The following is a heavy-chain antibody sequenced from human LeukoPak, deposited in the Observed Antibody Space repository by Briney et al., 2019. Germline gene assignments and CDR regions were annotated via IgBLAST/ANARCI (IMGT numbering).Heavy chain of an antibody. D-gene: IGHD3-22*01. J-gene: IGHJ4*02. Sequence: GASVKVSCKASGGTFSSYANSWVRQAPGQGLEWMGGIIPIFGTANYAQKFQGRVTITADESTSTAYMELSSLRFEGTAVYYCARDRYDSSGYYVDYWGQGTLVTVSS. CDR2: IIPIFGTA. CDR1: GGTFSSYA. V-gene: IGHV1-69*13. CDR3: ARDRYDSSGYYVDY.